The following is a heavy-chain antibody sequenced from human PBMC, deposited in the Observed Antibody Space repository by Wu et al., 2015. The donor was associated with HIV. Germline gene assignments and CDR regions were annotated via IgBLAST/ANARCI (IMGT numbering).Heavy chain of an antibody. V-gene: IGHV1-8*01. D-gene: IGHD1-14*01. Sequence: QVQLVQSGAEVKKPGASVKVSCKASGYTFTSYDINWVRQATGQGLEWMGWMNPNSANTGYAQKFQGRVTMTRNTSTSTAYMELSSLRSEDTAVYSVEPDKAIFDSWGQGTLVTVSS. CDR3: EPDKAIFDS. CDR2: MNPNSANT. J-gene: IGHJ4*02. CDR1: GYTFTSYD.